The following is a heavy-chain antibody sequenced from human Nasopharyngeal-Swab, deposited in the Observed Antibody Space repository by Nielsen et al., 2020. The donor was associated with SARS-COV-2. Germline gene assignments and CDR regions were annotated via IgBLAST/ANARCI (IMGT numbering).Heavy chain of an antibody. CDR3: ARAIFGVVIIFNYYYMDV. D-gene: IGHD3-3*01. V-gene: IGHV4-39*01. Sequence: WIRQPPGKGLEWIGSVYYGGNTYYNPSLKSRVTICVDTSKNQFSLKMSSVTAADTAVYYCARAIFGVVIIFNYYYMDVWGKGTTVTVSS. CDR2: VYYGGNT. J-gene: IGHJ6*03.